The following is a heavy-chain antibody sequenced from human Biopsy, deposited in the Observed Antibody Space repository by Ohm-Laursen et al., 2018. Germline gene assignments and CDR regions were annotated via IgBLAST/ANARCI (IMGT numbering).Heavy chain of an antibody. Sequence: ASVKVSCKASGYTFTGQYLHWVRQVPGQGLECMGWINPHSGTTKFAQDFQGRVTMTRDTSITTAYMELRRLRSDDTAGYYCAKGQDLRGGAEYFQHWGQGALVTVSS. CDR1: GYTFTGQY. CDR2: INPHSGTT. D-gene: IGHD2-15*01. CDR3: AKGQDLRGGAEYFQH. J-gene: IGHJ1*01. V-gene: IGHV1-2*02.